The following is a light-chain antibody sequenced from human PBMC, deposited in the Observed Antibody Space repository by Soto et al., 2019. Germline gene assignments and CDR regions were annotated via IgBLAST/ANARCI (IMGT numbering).Light chain of an antibody. CDR3: SSYVGSKV. CDR1: SSDVGGYNY. V-gene: IGLV2-8*01. Sequence: QSALTQPPSASVSLGQSVTISCTGTSSDVGGYNYVSWYQQHPGKAPKLMISEVSKRPSGVPDRFSGSKSGNTASLTVSGLQAEDEADYYCSSYVGSKVFGGGTKVTVL. J-gene: IGLJ3*02. CDR2: EVS.